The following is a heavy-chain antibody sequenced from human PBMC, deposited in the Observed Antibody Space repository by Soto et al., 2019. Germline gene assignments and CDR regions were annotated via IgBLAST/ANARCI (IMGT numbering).Heavy chain of an antibody. D-gene: IGHD2-2*01. CDR3: ARAYCSSTSCYASSWLGHYYYGMDV. CDR2: VYASGST. CDR1: GASISNYY. J-gene: IGHJ6*02. V-gene: IGHV4-4*07. Sequence: SETLSLTCSVSGASISNYYWIWIRQPAGKGLEWIGSVYASGSTNYSPSLKRRVTMSVDTSENQFSLQLSSVTAADTAVYYCARAYCSSTSCYASSWLGHYYYGMDVWGQGTTVT.